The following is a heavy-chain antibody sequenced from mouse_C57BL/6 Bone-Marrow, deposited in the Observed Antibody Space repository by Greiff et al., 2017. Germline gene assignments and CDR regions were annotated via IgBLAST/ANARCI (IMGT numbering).Heavy chain of an antibody. V-gene: IGHV14-4*01. CDR2: IDPENGDT. D-gene: IGHD1-1*01. Sequence: EVQLQQPGAELVRPGASVKLSCTASGFNIKDDYMHWVKQRPEQGLEWIGWIDPENGDTEYASKFQGKATITADTSSNTAYLQLSSLTSEDTAVYYCTTYYYGSSYGDWYFDVWGTGNTVTVSS. CDR1: GFNIKDDY. J-gene: IGHJ1*03. CDR3: TTYYYGSSYGDWYFDV.